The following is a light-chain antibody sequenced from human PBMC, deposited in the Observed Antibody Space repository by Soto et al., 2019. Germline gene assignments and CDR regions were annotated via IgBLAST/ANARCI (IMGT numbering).Light chain of an antibody. CDR1: QSVTSSY. V-gene: IGKV3-20*01. Sequence: EIVLTQSPGTLSLSPGERATLSCRASQSVTSSYLAWYQHKRGQAPRLLIYGASSRATGIPDRFGGSGSGPDVTLTISRLEPEDFAVYYCQQYGSSPYTFGHGTKLEIK. CDR2: GAS. CDR3: QQYGSSPYT. J-gene: IGKJ2*01.